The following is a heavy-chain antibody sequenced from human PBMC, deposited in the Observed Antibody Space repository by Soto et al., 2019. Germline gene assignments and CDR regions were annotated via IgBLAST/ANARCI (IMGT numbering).Heavy chain of an antibody. CDR2: IFTRDSET. J-gene: IGHJ5*02. V-gene: IGHV5-51*01. CDR1: GHLFNNHW. D-gene: IGHD3-10*01. CDR3: ARGYFDSGHGYDL. Sequence: PGESLKISGKGPGHLFNNHWIGWVRQTPGKGLEGMGLIFTRDSETKTSPSFQGHVSFSVDNSINTFYLQWTSLKTPDTGIYFCARGYFDSGHGYDLWGQGTLVTVSS.